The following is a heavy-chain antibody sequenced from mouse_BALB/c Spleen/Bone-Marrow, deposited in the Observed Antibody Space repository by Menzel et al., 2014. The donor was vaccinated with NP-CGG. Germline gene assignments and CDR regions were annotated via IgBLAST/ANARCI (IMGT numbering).Heavy chain of an antibody. Sequence: EVKLVESGGGLVQPGGSLKLSCAASGFTFSSYTMSWIRQTPEKRLEWVAYISDGGGRAYYPDTVKGRFTISRDNAKNTLYLQMSSLKSEDTAMYYCARQLDSSGYVLDYWGQGTTLTVSS. J-gene: IGHJ2*01. CDR1: GFTFSSYT. D-gene: IGHD3-2*01. CDR2: ISDGGGRA. CDR3: ARQLDSSGYVLDY. V-gene: IGHV5-12-2*01.